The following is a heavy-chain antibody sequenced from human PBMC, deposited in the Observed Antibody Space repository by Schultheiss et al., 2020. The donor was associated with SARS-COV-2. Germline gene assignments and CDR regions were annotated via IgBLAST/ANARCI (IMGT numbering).Heavy chain of an antibody. CDR1: GDSVSSGDFY. D-gene: IGHD3-3*01. V-gene: IGHV4-30-4*01. Sequence: SETLSLTCTVSGDSVSSGDFYCSWIRQPPGKGLEWIGYTYHSGDTHYNPSLKSRATISVDTAKNQFSLQLSSVTAAYTAVYYCARYYYDGTGDNWFDPWGQGIQVTVSS. CDR3: ARYYYDGTGDNWFDP. J-gene: IGHJ5*02. CDR2: TYHSGDT.